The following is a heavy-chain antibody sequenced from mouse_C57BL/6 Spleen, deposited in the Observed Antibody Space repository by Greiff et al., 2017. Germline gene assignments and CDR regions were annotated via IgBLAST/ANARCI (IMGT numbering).Heavy chain of an antibody. CDR1: GFNIKNTY. V-gene: IGHV14-3*01. Sequence: EVQLQQSVAELVRPGASVKLSCTASGFNIKNTYMHWVKQRPEQGLEWIGRIDPANGNTKYDPKFQGKATITADTSSNTAYLQLSSLTSEDTSIYYCALYYYGSSYYYAMDYWGQGTSVTVSS. CDR2: IDPANGNT. J-gene: IGHJ4*01. CDR3: ALYYYGSSYYYAMDY. D-gene: IGHD1-1*01.